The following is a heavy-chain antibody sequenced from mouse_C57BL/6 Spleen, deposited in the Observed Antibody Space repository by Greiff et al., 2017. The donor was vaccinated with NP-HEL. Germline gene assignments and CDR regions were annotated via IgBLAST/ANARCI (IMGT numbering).Heavy chain of an antibody. Sequence: EVKLMESEGGLVQPGSSMKLSCTASGFTFSDYYMAWVRQVPEKGLEWVANINYDGSSTYYLDSLKSRFIISRDNAKNILYLQMSSLKSEDTATYYCAREAGYDYWYFDVWGTGTTVTVSS. CDR3: AREAGYDYWYFDV. CDR1: GFTFSDYY. V-gene: IGHV5-16*01. CDR2: INYDGSST. J-gene: IGHJ1*03. D-gene: IGHD2-3*01.